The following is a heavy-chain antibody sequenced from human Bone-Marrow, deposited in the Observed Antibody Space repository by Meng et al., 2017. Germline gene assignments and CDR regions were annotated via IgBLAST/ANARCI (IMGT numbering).Heavy chain of an antibody. J-gene: IGHJ4*02. D-gene: IGHD6-19*01. V-gene: IGHV3-53*04. CDR1: GFTVSSNY. CDR3: ATATYSNGWTAERDY. Sequence: GESLKISCAASGFTVSSNYMSWVRQAPGKGLEWVSVLFSDGTTYYAESVKGRFTISRHNSENTLYLQMNSLRSDDTAIYYCATATYSNGWTAERDYWGQGTLVTVSS. CDR2: LFSDGTT.